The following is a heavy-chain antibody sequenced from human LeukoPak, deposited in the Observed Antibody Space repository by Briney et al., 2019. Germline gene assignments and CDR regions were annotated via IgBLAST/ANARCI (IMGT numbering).Heavy chain of an antibody. CDR1: GYTFTTYG. V-gene: IGHV1-18*01. CDR2: SSAYNGHT. CDR3: ARDRYRYDSSVDAFDI. D-gene: IGHD3-22*01. Sequence: ASVKVSCKASGYTFTTYGISWVRQAPGQGLEWMAWSSAYNGHTNYAQNFQDRVTMTTDTSTSTAYMELRSLRSDDTAVYYCARDRYRYDSSVDAFDIWGQGTMVTVSS. J-gene: IGHJ3*02.